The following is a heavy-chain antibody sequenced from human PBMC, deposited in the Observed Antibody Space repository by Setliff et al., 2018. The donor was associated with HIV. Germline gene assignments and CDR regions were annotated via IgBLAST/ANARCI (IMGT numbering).Heavy chain of an antibody. CDR2: IYYSGSS. Sequence: PSETLSLTCTVSGDSISSYYWSWIRQPPGKGLEWIGYIYYSGSSNYNPSLKSRVTTSVDTSKNHFSLKLSSVTAADTAVYYCASLSSGSDWYFDLWGRGTLVTVSS. J-gene: IGHJ2*01. D-gene: IGHD3-22*01. CDR1: GDSISSYY. V-gene: IGHV4-59*01. CDR3: ASLSSGSDWYFDL.